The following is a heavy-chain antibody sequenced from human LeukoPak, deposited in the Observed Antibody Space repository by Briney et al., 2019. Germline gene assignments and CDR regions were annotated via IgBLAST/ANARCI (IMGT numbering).Heavy chain of an antibody. J-gene: IGHJ6*02. D-gene: IGHD3-3*01. CDR2: IIPIFGTA. CDR3: ARVPRTERPVYYDFWSGYNPYYYGMDV. V-gene: IGHV1-69*01. Sequence: SVKVSCKASGGTFSSYAISWVRQAPGQGLEWMGGIIPIFGTANYAQKFQGRVTITADESTSTAYMELSSLRSEDTAVYYCARVPRTERPVYYDFWSGYNPYYYGMDVWGQGTTVTVSS. CDR1: GGTFSSYA.